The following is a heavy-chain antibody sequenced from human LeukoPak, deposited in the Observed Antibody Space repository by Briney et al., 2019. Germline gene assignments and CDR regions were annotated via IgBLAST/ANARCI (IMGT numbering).Heavy chain of an antibody. CDR1: GYSFTSYW. CDR2: IYPGDSDT. Sequence: PGESLKISCKGSGYSFTSYWIGWVRQMPGKGLEWMGIIYPGDSDTRYSPSFQGQVTISADKSISTAYLQWSSLKASDTAMYYCARLFAEYYYGSGSYFTPPIGAFDIWGQGTMVTVSS. CDR3: ARLFAEYYYGSGSYFTPPIGAFDI. V-gene: IGHV5-51*01. J-gene: IGHJ3*02. D-gene: IGHD3-10*01.